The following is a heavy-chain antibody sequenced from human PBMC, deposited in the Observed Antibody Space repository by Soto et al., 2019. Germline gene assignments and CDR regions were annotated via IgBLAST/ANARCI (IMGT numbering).Heavy chain of an antibody. V-gene: IGHV1-2*02. D-gene: IGHD6-13*01. J-gene: IGHJ6*02. Sequence: GASVKVSCKASGYTFTGYYMHWVRQAPGQGLEWMGWINPNSGGTNYAQKFQGRVTMTRDTSISTAYMELSRLRSDDTAVYYCATHPKGYSRRWTGYYYGMDVWGQGTTVTV. CDR2: INPNSGGT. CDR1: GYTFTGYY. CDR3: ATHPKGYSRRWTGYYYGMDV.